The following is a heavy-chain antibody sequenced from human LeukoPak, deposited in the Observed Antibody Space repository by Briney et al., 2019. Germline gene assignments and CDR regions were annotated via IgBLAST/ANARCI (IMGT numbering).Heavy chain of an antibody. CDR1: GGSISSSAYY. CDR2: MHYSGSA. V-gene: IGHV4-39*07. J-gene: IGHJ6*02. Sequence: SETLSLTCTVSGGSISSSAYYWGWIRQPPGKGLEWIGSMHYSGSAYYNPSLKSRVTISVDTSTNQFSLKLNSVTAADTAVYYCARDMVTTGMDVWGQGTTVTVSS. CDR3: ARDMVTTGMDV. D-gene: IGHD4-17*01.